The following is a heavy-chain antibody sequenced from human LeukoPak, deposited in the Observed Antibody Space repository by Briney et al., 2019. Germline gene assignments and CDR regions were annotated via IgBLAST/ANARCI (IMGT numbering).Heavy chain of an antibody. J-gene: IGHJ6*03. CDR2: IYTSGST. Sequence: SETLSLTCTVSGGPISSYYWSWIRQPPGKGLEWIGYIYTSGSTNYNPSLKSRVTISVDTSKNQFSLKLSSVTAADTAVYYCARSAQNYDFWSGYYRGEYYYYMDVWGKGTTVTVSS. CDR3: ARSAQNYDFWSGYYRGEYYYYMDV. CDR1: GGPISSYY. V-gene: IGHV4-4*09. D-gene: IGHD3-3*01.